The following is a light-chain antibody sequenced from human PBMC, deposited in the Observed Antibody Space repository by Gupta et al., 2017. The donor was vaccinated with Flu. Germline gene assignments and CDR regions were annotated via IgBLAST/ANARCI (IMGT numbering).Light chain of an antibody. V-gene: IGLV2-23*01. CDR1: SSDVGSDNL. J-gene: IGLJ2*01. CDR3: CSDAGSSTVV. CDR2: EGS. Sequence: SALTQPASVSGSPGPSITISCTGTSSDVGSDNLVSWYQQHPGKAPKLMIYEGSKRPAGVANRFSGSKAGNTASLTISGLQAEDEADYYGCSDAGSSTVVFGGGTKLTVL.